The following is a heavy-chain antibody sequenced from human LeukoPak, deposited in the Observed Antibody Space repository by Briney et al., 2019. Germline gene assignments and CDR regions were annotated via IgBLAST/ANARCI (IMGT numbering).Heavy chain of an antibody. D-gene: IGHD3-10*01. CDR2: VYYHGNTK. CDR1: GFTFNNYG. CDR3: ARDYVLLWFGESNWFDP. J-gene: IGHJ5*02. Sequence: GGSLRLSCAASGFTFNNYGMHWVRQAPGKGLEWVAFVYYHGNTKYYAASVKGRFTISRDNSRNSLYIQMNSLRAEDTAVYYCARDYVLLWFGESNWFDPWGQGTLVTVSS. V-gene: IGHV3-30*19.